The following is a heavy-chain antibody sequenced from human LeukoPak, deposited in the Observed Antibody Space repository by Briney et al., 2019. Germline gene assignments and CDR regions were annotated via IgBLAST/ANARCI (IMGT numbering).Heavy chain of an antibody. V-gene: IGHV1-46*01. D-gene: IGHD3-22*01. J-gene: IGHJ6*03. Sequence: ASVKVSCKASGYTFTSYYMHWVRQAPGQGLEWMGIINPSGGSTSYAQKFQGRVTMTRDMSTSTVYMELSSLRSEDTAVYYCARGRSSDSKRYYYMDVRGKGTTVTVSS. CDR2: INPSGGST. CDR3: ARGRSSDSKRYYYMDV. CDR1: GYTFTSYY.